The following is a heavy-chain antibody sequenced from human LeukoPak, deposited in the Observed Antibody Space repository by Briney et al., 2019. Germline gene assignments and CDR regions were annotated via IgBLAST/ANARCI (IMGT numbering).Heavy chain of an antibody. Sequence: ASVKVSCKASGYTCTSYGISWVRQAPGQGLEWMGWISAYNGNTNYAQKLQGRVTMTTDTSTSTAYMELRSLRSDDTAVYYCARDLIAVVVVAATGALEYWGQGTLVTVSS. CDR1: GYTCTSYG. V-gene: IGHV1-18*01. CDR2: ISAYNGNT. J-gene: IGHJ4*02. D-gene: IGHD2-15*01. CDR3: ARDLIAVVVVAATGALEY.